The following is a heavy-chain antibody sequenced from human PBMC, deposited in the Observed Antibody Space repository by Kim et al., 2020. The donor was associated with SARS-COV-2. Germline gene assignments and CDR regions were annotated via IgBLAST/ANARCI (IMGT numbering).Heavy chain of an antibody. CDR3: ARDNDGSFSGV. CDR1: GGSISSGGYY. J-gene: IGHJ6*02. CDR2: IYYSGST. D-gene: IGHD3-10*01. Sequence: SETLSLTCTVSGGSISSGGYYWSWIRQHPGKGLEGIGYIYYSGSTYYHPSLKSRVTISVNTSKNQFSLKLSPVTAADTAVYYCARDNDGSFSGVWGQGTTVTVS. V-gene: IGHV4-31*03.